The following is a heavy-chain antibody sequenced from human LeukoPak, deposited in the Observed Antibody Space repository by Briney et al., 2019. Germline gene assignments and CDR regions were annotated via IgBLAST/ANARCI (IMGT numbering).Heavy chain of an antibody. Sequence: ASVRVSCKASGYTFTSYYMHWVRQAPGQGLEWMGITNPSGGSTSYAQKFQGRVTMTRDTSTSTVYMELSSLRSEDTAVYYCARDRYCSGGSCYQGGRALPDYWGQGTLVTVSS. CDR3: ARDRYCSGGSCYQGGRALPDY. D-gene: IGHD2-15*01. V-gene: IGHV1-46*01. J-gene: IGHJ4*02. CDR1: GYTFTSYY. CDR2: TNPSGGST.